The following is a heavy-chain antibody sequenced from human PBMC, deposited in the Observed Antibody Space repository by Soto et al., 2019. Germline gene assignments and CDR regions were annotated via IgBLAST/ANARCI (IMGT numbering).Heavy chain of an antibody. CDR3: AGDKGSSAADYFDY. V-gene: IGHV5-51*01. CDR1: GYSFTSYW. D-gene: IGHD6-19*01. J-gene: IGHJ4*02. CDR2: IYPVDSDT. Sequence: GESLKISCKGSGYSFTSYWIGWVRQLPGKGLERMGIIYPVDSDTRYSPSVQGQVTISADKSISTAYLQGSSLKASDTAMYYCAGDKGSSAADYFDYWGQGTLVTVSS.